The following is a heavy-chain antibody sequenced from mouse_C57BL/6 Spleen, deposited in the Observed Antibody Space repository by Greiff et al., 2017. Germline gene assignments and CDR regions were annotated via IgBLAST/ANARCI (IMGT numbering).Heavy chain of an antibody. D-gene: IGHD1-1*01. J-gene: IGHJ1*03. Sequence: QVQLQQPGAELVRPGSSVKLSCKASGYTFTSYWMHWVKQRPIQGLEWIGNIDPSDSETHYNQKFKDKATLTADKSSSTAYMQLSSLTSEDSAVYYCAIDYGSSYDPAFDVWGTGTTVTVSS. CDR1: GYTFTSYW. CDR2: IDPSDSET. CDR3: AIDYGSSYDPAFDV. V-gene: IGHV1-52*01.